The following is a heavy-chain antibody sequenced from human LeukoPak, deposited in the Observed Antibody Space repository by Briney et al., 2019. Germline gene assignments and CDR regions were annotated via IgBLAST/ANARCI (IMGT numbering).Heavy chain of an antibody. Sequence: PGGSLRLSCAASGFTFSSYSMSWVRQAPGKGLEWVSVISGSGGDTFYADSVKGRFTISRDNSKNTLYLQMNSLRAEDTAVYYCAKDLLRSPGYFDYWGQGTLVTVSS. J-gene: IGHJ4*02. CDR2: ISGSGGDT. D-gene: IGHD3-3*01. CDR3: AKDLLRSPGYFDY. V-gene: IGHV3-23*01. CDR1: GFTFSSYS.